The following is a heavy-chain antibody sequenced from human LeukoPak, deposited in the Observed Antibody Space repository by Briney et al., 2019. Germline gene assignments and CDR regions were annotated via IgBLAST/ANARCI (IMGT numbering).Heavy chain of an antibody. CDR2: ISYDGSNK. CDR3: ARDTSRIAAGNNWFDP. Sequence: PGRSLRLSCAASGFTFSSYAMHWVRQAPGKGLEWVAVISYDGSNKYYADSVKGRFTISRDNSKNTLYLQMNSLRAEDTAVYYCARDTSRIAAGNNWFDPWGQGTLVTVSS. J-gene: IGHJ5*02. CDR1: GFTFSSYA. D-gene: IGHD6-13*01. V-gene: IGHV3-30-3*01.